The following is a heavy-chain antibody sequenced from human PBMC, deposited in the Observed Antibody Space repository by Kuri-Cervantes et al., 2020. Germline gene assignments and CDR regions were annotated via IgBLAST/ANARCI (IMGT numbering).Heavy chain of an antibody. CDR2: ISSSSSYI. CDR1: GFTFSIYA. J-gene: IGHJ5*02. D-gene: IGHD3-16*01. CDR3: ARQYYDYVWGSYPWTEINWFDP. Sequence: GESLKISCAASGFTFSIYAMSWVRQAPGKGLEWVSSISSSSSYIYYADSVKGRFTISRDNAKNSLYLQMNSLRAEDTAVYYCARQYYDYVWGSYPWTEINWFDPWGQGTLVTVSS. V-gene: IGHV3-21*01.